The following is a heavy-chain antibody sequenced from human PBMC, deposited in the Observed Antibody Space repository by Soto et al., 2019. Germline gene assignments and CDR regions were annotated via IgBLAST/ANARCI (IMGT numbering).Heavy chain of an antibody. CDR3: ARDARLRQYNWFDP. D-gene: IGHD5-12*01. CDR1: GGSISSSSYY. Sequence: SETLSLTCTVSGGSISSSSYYWGWIRQPPGKGLEWIGSIYYSGSTYYNPSLKGRFTISRDNSKNTLYLQMNSLRAEDTAVYYCARDARLRQYNWFDPWGQGTLVTV. V-gene: IGHV4-39*02. CDR2: IYYSGST. J-gene: IGHJ5*02.